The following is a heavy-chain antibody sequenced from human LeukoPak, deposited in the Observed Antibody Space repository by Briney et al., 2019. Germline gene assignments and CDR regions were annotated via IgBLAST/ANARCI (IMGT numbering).Heavy chain of an antibody. J-gene: IGHJ4*02. CDR1: GFTFSSYG. CDR2: IRYDGSNK. Sequence: GGSLRLSCAASGFTFSSYGMHWVRQAPGKGLEWVAFIRYDGSNKYYADSVKGRFTISRDNSKNTLYLQMNSLRAEGTAVYYCAKDGVSGSYIDYWGQGTLVTVSS. V-gene: IGHV3-30*02. D-gene: IGHD1-26*01. CDR3: AKDGVSGSYIDY.